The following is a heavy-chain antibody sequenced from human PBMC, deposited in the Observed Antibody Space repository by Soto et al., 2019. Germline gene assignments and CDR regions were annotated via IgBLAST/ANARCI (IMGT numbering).Heavy chain of an antibody. J-gene: IGHJ5*02. CDR2: MNPGSGDT. CDR1: GYTFPNND. V-gene: IGHV1-8*01. D-gene: IGHD5-18*01. CDR3: ARMASFGSLNWFDP. Sequence: AALRVSCQASGYTFPNNDVTAVRQATGQGLEWMGCMNPGSGDTGYAQKFQGRVTMTRNISIATAYMELSSLRSEDTAIYYCARMASFGSLNWFDPWGQGTLVTVSS.